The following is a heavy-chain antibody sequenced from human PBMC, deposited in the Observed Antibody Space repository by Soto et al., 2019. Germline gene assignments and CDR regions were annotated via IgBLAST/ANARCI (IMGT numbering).Heavy chain of an antibody. Sequence: QVQLVESGGGVVQPGGSLRLSCAASGFTFSSYGMHWVRQAPGKGLEWVAVISVAGSREYYSDSVKGRFTISRDNSKSALYLHMNCLRAEDTAVYYCARDLPQQWLAIDYWGQGPLVTVSS. CDR1: GFTFSSYG. CDR3: ARDLPQQWLAIDY. V-gene: IGHV3-33*01. CDR2: ISVAGSRE. D-gene: IGHD6-19*01. J-gene: IGHJ4*02.